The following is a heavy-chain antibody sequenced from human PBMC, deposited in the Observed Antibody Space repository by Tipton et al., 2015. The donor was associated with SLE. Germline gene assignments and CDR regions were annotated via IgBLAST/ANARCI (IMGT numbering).Heavy chain of an antibody. Sequence: TLSLTCTVSGYSIFDGYYWGWIRQPPGKGPEWIGTIYHSGDTYYNPSLKSRVTLTVDTSKNQFSLSLNSVTAADTAVYFCARAGGGDSNWFDPWGQGTLVTVSS. CDR3: ARAGGGDSNWFDP. CDR2: IYHSGDT. D-gene: IGHD2-21*01. CDR1: GYSIFDGYY. V-gene: IGHV4-38-2*02. J-gene: IGHJ5*02.